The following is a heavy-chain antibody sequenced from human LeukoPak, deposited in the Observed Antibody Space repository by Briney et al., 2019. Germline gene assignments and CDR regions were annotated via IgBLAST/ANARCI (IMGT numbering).Heavy chain of an antibody. CDR2: VTGIVGRT. Sequence: GGSLRLSCAASGFGFSSYAVSWVRQGPGKGLEWVSSVTGIVGRTYYADSVDGRFTISRHNSKSTVYLQMNSLRAEDTAVYYCAKYMTPDTVAAIPPFDYWGQGTLVTVSS. CDR1: GFGFSSYA. V-gene: IGHV3-23*01. CDR3: AKYMTPDTVAAIPPFDY. J-gene: IGHJ4*02. D-gene: IGHD5-12*01.